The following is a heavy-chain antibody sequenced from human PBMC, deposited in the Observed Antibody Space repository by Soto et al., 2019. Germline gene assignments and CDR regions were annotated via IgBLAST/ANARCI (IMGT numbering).Heavy chain of an antibody. CDR1: GYTFNAYY. CDR2: INPNSGDT. V-gene: IGHV1-2*02. Sequence: VQLVQSAAEVKKPGASVKVSCKASGYTFNAYYIHWVRQAPGQGLEWVGRINPNSGDTTYAQKFEGRVTMTRDTSISTAYLELSGLRSDDTAIYYCARDPRPLYTFDYWGQGTLVTVSS. J-gene: IGHJ4*02. D-gene: IGHD3-16*01. CDR3: ARDPRPLYTFDY.